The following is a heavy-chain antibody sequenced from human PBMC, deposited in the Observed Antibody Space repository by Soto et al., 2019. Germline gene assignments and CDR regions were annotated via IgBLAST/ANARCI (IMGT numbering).Heavy chain of an antibody. J-gene: IGHJ4*02. CDR1: RGTFSNSA. D-gene: IGHD2-2*01. V-gene: IGHV1-69*13. Sequence: EASVKVSCKASRGTFSNSAISWVRQAPGQGLEWMGVIIPIFRAAVYTQRFQGRVTITADESTSTAYMELSSLRSEDTAVYYCARDSRTTFADSGTFFDSWGQGTPVTVSS. CDR3: ARDSRTTFADSGTFFDS. CDR2: IIPIFRAA.